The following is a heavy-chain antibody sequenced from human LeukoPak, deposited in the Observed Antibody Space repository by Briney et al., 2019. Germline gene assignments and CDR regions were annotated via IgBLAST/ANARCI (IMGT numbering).Heavy chain of an antibody. CDR2: ISWNSGSI. CDR3: AMDRGF. CDR1: GFTFDDYA. Sequence: GGSLRLSCAASGFTFDDYAMHWVRQAPGKGLEWVSGISWNSGSIGYADSVKGRFTISRDNAKNSLYLQMNSLRVEDTAVYYCAMDRGFWGQGTMITVSS. J-gene: IGHJ3*01. V-gene: IGHV3-9*01.